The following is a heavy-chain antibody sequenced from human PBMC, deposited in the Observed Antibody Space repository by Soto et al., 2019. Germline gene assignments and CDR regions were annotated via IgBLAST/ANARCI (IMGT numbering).Heavy chain of an antibody. J-gene: IGHJ5*02. CDR2: IYYSGST. V-gene: IGHV4-30-4*01. CDR3: ARAKGLLTVTTSWFDP. CDR1: GGSISSGDYY. Sequence: QVQLLESGPGLVKPSQTLYLTCTVSGGSISSGDYYWSWIRQPPGKGLEWIGYIYYSGSTYYNPSLKSRVTISADTSKNQFSLKLSSVTAADTAVYYCARAKGLLTVTTSWFDPWGQETLVTVSS. D-gene: IGHD4-17*01.